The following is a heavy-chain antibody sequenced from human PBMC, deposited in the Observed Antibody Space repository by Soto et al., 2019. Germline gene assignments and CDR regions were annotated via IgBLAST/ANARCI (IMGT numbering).Heavy chain of an antibody. V-gene: IGHV4-61*01. CDR2: VYYTGST. J-gene: IGHJ4*02. CDR3: ASAVDHFYFDY. CDR1: GGSVSSVSYY. Sequence: SETLSLTCTVSGGSVSSVSYYWSWIRPPPGKGLEWLGYVYYTGSTNYNASLKIRVTISVDTSQNQFSLKLITVTATDTARCCWASAVDHFYFDYWRQGTLVTVSS.